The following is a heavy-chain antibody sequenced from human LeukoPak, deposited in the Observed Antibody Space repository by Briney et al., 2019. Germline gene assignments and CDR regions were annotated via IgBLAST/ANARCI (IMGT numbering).Heavy chain of an antibody. Sequence: PGGSLRLSCAASGFTFSNYWMTWVRQAPGKGLEWVANIKEDDSEIFYVDSVKGRFTISRDNARNSLYLQMNSLRAEDTAVYYCTRTPDGVDYWGQGTLVTVSS. V-gene: IGHV3-7*01. CDR2: IKEDDSEI. CDR1: GFTFSNYW. CDR3: TRTPDGVDY. D-gene: IGHD3-10*01. J-gene: IGHJ4*02.